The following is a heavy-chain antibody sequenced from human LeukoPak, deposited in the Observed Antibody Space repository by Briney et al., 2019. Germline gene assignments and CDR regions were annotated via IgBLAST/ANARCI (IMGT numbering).Heavy chain of an antibody. Sequence: SETLSLTCTVSGSMYNYYWSWIRQPPGKGLEWIGYIYYSGSTNYNPSLKSRVTISVDTSKNQFSLKLSSVTAADTAVYYCAREGYGDYPSWYFDLWGRGTLVTVSS. CDR3: AREGYGDYPSWYFDL. CDR2: IYYSGST. V-gene: IGHV4-59*01. CDR1: GSMYNYY. D-gene: IGHD4-17*01. J-gene: IGHJ2*01.